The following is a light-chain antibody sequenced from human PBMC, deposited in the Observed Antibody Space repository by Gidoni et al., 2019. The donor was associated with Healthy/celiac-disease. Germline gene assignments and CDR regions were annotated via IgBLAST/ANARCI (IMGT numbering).Light chain of an antibody. Sequence: VLTQSPLPLPVPPGEPASISCRSSQSLLHSNGYNYLDWYLQKPGQSPQLLIYLGSNRASGVPDRFSGSGSGTDFTLKISRVEAEDVGVYYCMQALQTPLTFGPGTKVDIK. CDR3: MQALQTPLT. V-gene: IGKV2-28*01. CDR1: QSLLHSNGYNY. CDR2: LGS. J-gene: IGKJ3*01.